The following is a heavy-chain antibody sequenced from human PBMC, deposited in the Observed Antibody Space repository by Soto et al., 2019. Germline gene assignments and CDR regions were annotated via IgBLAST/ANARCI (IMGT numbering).Heavy chain of an antibody. J-gene: IGHJ4*02. Sequence: QVQLVESGGGVVQPGRSLRLSCAASGFTFRNYGMHWVRRDPGKGLEWVAVISFDGGDKKSADSVKGRFTISRDNSKNTLYLQMNSLRAEDTAVYYCAKDSGRGSADYFFDYWGRGTLVTVSS. D-gene: IGHD3-10*01. CDR1: GFTFRNYG. CDR3: AKDSGRGSADYFFDY. CDR2: ISFDGGDK. V-gene: IGHV3-30*18.